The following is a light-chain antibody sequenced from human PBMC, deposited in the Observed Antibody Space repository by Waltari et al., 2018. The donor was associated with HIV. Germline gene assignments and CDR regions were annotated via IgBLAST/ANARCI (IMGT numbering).Light chain of an antibody. J-gene: IGLJ1*01. CDR3: AAWDDYLNGYV. CDR2: FDE. Sequence: QSVLTQPPSVSEAPRQRVTISCSGSSSNIGNNAVNWYQQVPGKAPNLLIYFDEFCSPGVSDRFSGSKSGTSAALAIRGLQSEDEAEYYCAAWDDYLNGYVFGSGTKVTVL. V-gene: IGLV1-36*01. CDR1: SSNIGNNA.